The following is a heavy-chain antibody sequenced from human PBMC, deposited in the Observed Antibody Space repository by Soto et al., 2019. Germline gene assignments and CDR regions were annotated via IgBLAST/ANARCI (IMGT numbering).Heavy chain of an antibody. D-gene: IGHD2-8*02. V-gene: IGHV4-30-4*01. CDR3: ARDKITGLFDY. CDR2: IYYSGST. Sequence: SETLSLTCTVSGGSISSGDYYWSWIRQPPGKGLEWIGYIYYSGSTNYNPSLESRVTISVDTSKNQFSLKLTSVTAADTAVYYCARDKITGLFDYWGQGTLVTVSS. J-gene: IGHJ4*02. CDR1: GGSISSGDYY.